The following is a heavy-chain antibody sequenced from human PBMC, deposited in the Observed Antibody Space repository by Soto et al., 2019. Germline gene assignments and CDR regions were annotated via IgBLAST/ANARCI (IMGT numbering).Heavy chain of an antibody. J-gene: IGHJ5*02. Sequence: GGSLRLSCAASGFTFSSYGMHWVRQAPGKGLEWVAVIWYDGSNKYYADSVKGRFTISRDNSKNTLYLQMNSLRAEDTAVYYCARSLPSSWSHWFDPWGQGTLVTVSS. CDR2: IWYDGSNK. D-gene: IGHD2-15*01. CDR1: GFTFSSYG. V-gene: IGHV3-33*01. CDR3: ARSLPSSWSHWFDP.